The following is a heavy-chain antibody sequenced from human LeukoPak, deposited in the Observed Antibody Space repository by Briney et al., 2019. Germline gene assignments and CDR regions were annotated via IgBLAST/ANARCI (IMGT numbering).Heavy chain of an antibody. V-gene: IGHV3-74*01. CDR2: INTDGSST. CDR1: GFTFSSYW. D-gene: IGHD3-22*01. Sequence: GGPLRLSCAASGFTFSSYWMHWVRQAPGKGLVWVSRINTDGSSTSYADSVKGRFTISRDNAKNTLYLQMNSLRAEDTAVYYCAKETMFGDSSGYYIPLGYWGQGTLVTVSS. J-gene: IGHJ4*02. CDR3: AKETMFGDSSGYYIPLGY.